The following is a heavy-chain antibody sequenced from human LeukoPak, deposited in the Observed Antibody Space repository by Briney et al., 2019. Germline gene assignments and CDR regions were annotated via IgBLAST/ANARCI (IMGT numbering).Heavy chain of an antibody. Sequence: SETLSLTCNVSGGSISSSYWSWIRQPPGKGLEWIGYIYYSGATNYNPSLKSRVTISVDTSKNQFSLKLSSVTAADTAVYYCARGYCSGGSCYSYYYYNYMDVWGKGTTVTVSS. CDR2: IYYSGAT. D-gene: IGHD2-15*01. V-gene: IGHV4-59*12. CDR3: ARGYCSGGSCYSYYYYNYMDV. CDR1: GGSISSSY. J-gene: IGHJ6*03.